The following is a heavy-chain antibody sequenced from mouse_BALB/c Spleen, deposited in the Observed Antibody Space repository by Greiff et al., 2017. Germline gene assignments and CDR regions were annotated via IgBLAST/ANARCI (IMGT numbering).Heavy chain of an antibody. D-gene: IGHD2-14*01. CDR1: GFTFSSFG. CDR3: ARAYRYDEAWFAY. V-gene: IGHV5-17*02. Sequence: DVKLVESGGGLVQPGGSRKLSCAASGFTFSSFGMHWVRQAPEKGLEWVAYISSGSSTIYYADTVKGRFTISRDNPKNTLFLQMTSLRSEDTAMYYCARAYRYDEAWFAYWGQGTLVTVSA. J-gene: IGHJ3*01. CDR2: ISSGSSTI.